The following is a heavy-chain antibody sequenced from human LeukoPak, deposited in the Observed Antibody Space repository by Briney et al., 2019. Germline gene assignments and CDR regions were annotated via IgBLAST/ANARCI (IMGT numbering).Heavy chain of an antibody. CDR1: GYTFTSYW. Sequence: GEPLKISCKGSGYTFTSYWIGWVRQMPGKGLAWMGVIYPGDSDTRYSPSFQGQVTISAGKSISTAYLQWSSLKASDTAMYYCARHRDYVPDIWGQGTMVTVSS. CDR3: ARHRDYVPDI. J-gene: IGHJ3*02. V-gene: IGHV5-51*01. CDR2: IYPGDSDT. D-gene: IGHD3-16*01.